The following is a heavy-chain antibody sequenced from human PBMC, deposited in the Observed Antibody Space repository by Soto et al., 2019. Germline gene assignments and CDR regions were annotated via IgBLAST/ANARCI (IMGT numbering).Heavy chain of an antibody. D-gene: IGHD1-26*01. CDR3: VRDAAESGSYRDY. Sequence: EVQLVESGGGLVQPGGSLRLACAASGSTVRSNYMSWARQAPGKGLEWVSFIFSGGSTYYADSVKGRFTISRDDSKTTLYLHMNSLSAEDTAVYYCVRDAAESGSYRDYWGQGTLVTVSS. CDR1: GSTVRSNY. J-gene: IGHJ4*02. V-gene: IGHV3-66*01. CDR2: IFSGGST.